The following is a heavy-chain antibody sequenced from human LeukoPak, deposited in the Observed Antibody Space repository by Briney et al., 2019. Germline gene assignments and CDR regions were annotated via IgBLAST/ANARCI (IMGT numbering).Heavy chain of an antibody. CDR3: ASWGSVAGQRALDY. J-gene: IGHJ4*02. CDR1: GFTFSRYW. CDR2: LIQDGREK. V-gene: IGHV3-7*03. Sequence: GGSLRLSCVASGFTFSRYWMTWVRQAPGKGLEWVATLIQDGREKHYVDSVKGRFTISRDNAKNSVYLEMTSLRAEDTAVYYCASWGSVAGQRALDYWGQGTLVTVSS. D-gene: IGHD6-19*01.